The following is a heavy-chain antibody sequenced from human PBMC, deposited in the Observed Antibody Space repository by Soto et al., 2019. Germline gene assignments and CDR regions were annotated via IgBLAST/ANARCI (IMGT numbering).Heavy chain of an antibody. CDR1: GFTFTSSA. CDR3: AADSGNIVVVVAARDYGMDV. D-gene: IGHD2-15*01. Sequence: ASVKVSCKASGFTFTSSAVQWVRQARGQRLEWIGWIVVGSGNTNYAQKFQERVTITRDMSTSTAYMELSSLRSEDTAVYYCAADSGNIVVVVAARDYGMDVWGQGTTVTVSS. V-gene: IGHV1-58*01. CDR2: IVVGSGNT. J-gene: IGHJ6*02.